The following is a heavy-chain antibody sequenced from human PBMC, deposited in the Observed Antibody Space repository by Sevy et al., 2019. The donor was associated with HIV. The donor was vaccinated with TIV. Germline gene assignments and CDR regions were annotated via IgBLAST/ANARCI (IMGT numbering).Heavy chain of an antibody. V-gene: IGHV3-23*01. J-gene: IGHJ2*01. CDR3: AKELFGAAAAFYWYFDL. Sequence: GGSLRLSCAASEFTFSSYAMSWVRQAPGKGLEWVSAISGRGGSTYYADSVKGRFTISRDNSKNTLYLQMNSLRAEAAALYYCAKELFGAAAAFYWYFDLWGRGTLVTVSS. CDR2: ISGRGGST. CDR1: EFTFSSYA. D-gene: IGHD6-13*01.